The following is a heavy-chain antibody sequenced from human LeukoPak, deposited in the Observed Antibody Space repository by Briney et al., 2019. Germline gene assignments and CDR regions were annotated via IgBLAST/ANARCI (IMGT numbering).Heavy chain of an antibody. Sequence: GESLKISCKGSGYNFTSYWIVWVRQMPGKGLAWMGIIYPGDSDTIYNPSFQGQVTISADKSISTAYLQWSSLKASDTAMYYCARRSSTASRYFDFWGQGALVTVSS. V-gene: IGHV5-51*01. CDR2: IYPGDSDT. CDR3: ARRSSTASRYFDF. CDR1: GYNFTSYW. J-gene: IGHJ4*02. D-gene: IGHD2/OR15-2a*01.